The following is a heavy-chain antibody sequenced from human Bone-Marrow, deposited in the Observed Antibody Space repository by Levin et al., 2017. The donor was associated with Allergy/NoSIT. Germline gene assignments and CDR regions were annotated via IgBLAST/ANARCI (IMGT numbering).Heavy chain of an antibody. CDR3: ARDFAAQPLDY. J-gene: IGHJ4*02. CDR2: IIPFLGIA. CDR1: GGTFSTYT. Sequence: SVKVSCKASGGTFSTYTISWVRQAPGQGLDWMGSIIPFLGIANYTQKFQGRVTLTADRSTGTAYMELSSLRSDDTAVYYCARDFAAQPLDYWGQGTLVTVSS. V-gene: IGHV1-69*04. D-gene: IGHD6-25*01.